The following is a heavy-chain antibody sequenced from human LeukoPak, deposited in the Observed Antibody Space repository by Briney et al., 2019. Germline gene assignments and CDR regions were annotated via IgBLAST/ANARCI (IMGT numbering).Heavy chain of an antibody. J-gene: IGHJ4*02. Sequence: SETLSLTCTVSGGSISSYYWSWIRQPPGKGLEWIGYIYYSGSTNYNPSLKSRVTISVDTSKNQFSLKLSSVTAADTAVYYCAREGPYERYFDYWGQGTLVTVSS. V-gene: IGHV4-59*01. CDR2: IYYSGST. D-gene: IGHD5-12*01. CDR3: AREGPYERYFDY. CDR1: GGSISSYY.